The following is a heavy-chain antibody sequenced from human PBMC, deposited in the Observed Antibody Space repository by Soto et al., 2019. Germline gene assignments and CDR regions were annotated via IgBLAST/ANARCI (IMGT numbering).Heavy chain of an antibody. CDR3: ARTRPLDGYKAPEYFQH. CDR2: IIPIFGTA. CDR1: GGTFSSYA. V-gene: IGHV1-69*12. Sequence: QVQLVQSGAEVKKPGSSVKVSCKASGGTFSSYAISWVRQAPGQGLEWMGGIIPIFGTANYAQKFQGRVTITADESTSTAYMELSSLRSEDTAVYYCARTRPLDGYKAPEYFQHWGQGTLVTVSS. D-gene: IGHD5-12*01. J-gene: IGHJ1*01.